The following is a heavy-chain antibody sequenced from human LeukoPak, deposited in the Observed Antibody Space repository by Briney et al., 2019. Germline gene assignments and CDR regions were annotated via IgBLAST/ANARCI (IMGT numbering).Heavy chain of an antibody. CDR1: GGSISSGYYY. CDR2: IYTSGNT. D-gene: IGHD2-15*01. CDR3: ARDRPGGYIDY. Sequence: PSETLSLTCTVSGGSISSGYYYWRWIRQPAGKGLEWIGRIYTSGNTNYNPSLKSRVTISVDTSKNQYSLKLSSVTAADTAVYYCARDRPGGYIDYWGQGTLVTVSS. V-gene: IGHV4-61*02. J-gene: IGHJ4*02.